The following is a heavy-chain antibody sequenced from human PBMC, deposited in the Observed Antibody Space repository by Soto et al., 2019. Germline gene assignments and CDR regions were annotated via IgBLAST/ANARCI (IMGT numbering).Heavy chain of an antibody. CDR1: GGSVSGGSYS. Sequence: QVQLQESGPGLVKPSETLSLTCTVSGGSVSGGSYSWNWIRQPPGKGLEWIGYIYYTGSTNYNPSLESRVTISVDTSKNQFSLKLSSVTAADTAVYYCARALPFGGLNYWGQGTLVTVSS. CDR3: ARALPFGGLNY. CDR2: IYYTGST. J-gene: IGHJ4*02. D-gene: IGHD2-15*01. V-gene: IGHV4-61*01.